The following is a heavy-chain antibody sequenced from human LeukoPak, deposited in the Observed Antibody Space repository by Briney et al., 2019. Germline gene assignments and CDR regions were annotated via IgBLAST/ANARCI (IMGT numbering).Heavy chain of an antibody. V-gene: IGHV3-11*06. D-gene: IGHD4-17*01. CDR1: GFTFSDYY. J-gene: IGHJ4*02. CDR3: ARDRTTVTGRGPDFDY. Sequence: GGSLRLSCEASGFTFSDYYMTWIHQAPGKGLEWFSYISSSSSYTNYADSVQGRFTISRDNAKKSLYLQMDSLRDEDTAVYYCARDRTTVTGRGPDFDYWGPGTLVSVSS. CDR2: ISSSSSYT.